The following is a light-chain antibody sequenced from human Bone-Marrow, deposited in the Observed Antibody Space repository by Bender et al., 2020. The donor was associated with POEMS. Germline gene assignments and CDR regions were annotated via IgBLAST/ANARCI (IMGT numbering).Light chain of an antibody. CDR3: QVWDNSSDQVV. J-gene: IGLJ2*01. CDR1: NIGRKS. CDR2: DDS. Sequence: VLTQPPSVSVAPGQTARITCGGNNIGRKSVHWYQQKPGQAPVLVVYDDSDRPSGIPARFSGFNSGDTATLTISRVEAGDEAEYYCQVWDNSSDQVVFGGGTKLTVL. V-gene: IGLV3-21*02.